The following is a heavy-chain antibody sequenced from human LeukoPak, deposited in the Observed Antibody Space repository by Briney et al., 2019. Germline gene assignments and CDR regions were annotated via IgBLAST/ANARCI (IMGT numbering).Heavy chain of an antibody. J-gene: IGHJ3*02. Sequence: GGSLRLSCAASGFTFSSYSMNWVRQAPGKGLEWVSYISSSSSTIYYADSVKGRFTISRDNAKNSLYLQMNSLRAEDTAVYYCARVRTTEAAHPHAFDIWGQGTMVTVSS. CDR1: GFTFSSYS. CDR2: ISSSSSTI. V-gene: IGHV3-48*04. CDR3: ARVRTTEAAHPHAFDI. D-gene: IGHD1/OR15-1a*01.